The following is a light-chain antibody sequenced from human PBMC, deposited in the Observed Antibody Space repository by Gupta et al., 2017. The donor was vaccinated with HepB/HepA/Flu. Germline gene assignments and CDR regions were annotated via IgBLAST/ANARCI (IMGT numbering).Light chain of an antibody. CDR1: SSDVGGYNY. Sequence: QSALTQPASVSGSPGQSITISCTRTSSDVGGYNYVSWYQQHPDKAPKLMIYDVSNRPSGVSNRFSGSKSGNTASLTISGLQAEDEADYYCSSYTRSSTLGVFGTGTKVTVL. V-gene: IGLV2-14*01. CDR3: SSYTRSSTLGV. J-gene: IGLJ1*01. CDR2: DVS.